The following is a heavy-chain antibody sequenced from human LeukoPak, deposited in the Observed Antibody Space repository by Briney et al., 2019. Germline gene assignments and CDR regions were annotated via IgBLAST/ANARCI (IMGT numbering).Heavy chain of an antibody. Sequence: GGSLGLSCSASGFTFSTYWMSWVRQAPGKGLEWVANMKRDGSEIYYVDSVKGRFTISRDDAKNTVDLQMNSLRGEDTAVYYCVRGRGSYGWFDPWGQGTLVTVSS. CDR1: GFTFSTYW. D-gene: IGHD3-10*01. CDR3: VRGRGSYGWFDP. J-gene: IGHJ5*02. V-gene: IGHV3-7*01. CDR2: MKRDGSEI.